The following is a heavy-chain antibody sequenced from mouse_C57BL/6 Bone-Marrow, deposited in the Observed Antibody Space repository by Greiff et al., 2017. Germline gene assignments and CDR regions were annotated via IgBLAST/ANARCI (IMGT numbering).Heavy chain of an antibody. D-gene: IGHD2-5*01. CDR2: IYPGDGDT. Sequence: QVQLQQSGAELVKPGASVKISCKASGYAFSSYWMNWVKQRPGKGLEWIGQIYPGDGDTNYNGKFKGKATLTADQSSSTAYMQLSSLTSEDSAVYFCARSYYSNQAWFAYWGQGTLVTVSA. CDR1: GYAFSSYW. J-gene: IGHJ3*01. CDR3: ARSYYSNQAWFAY. V-gene: IGHV1-80*01.